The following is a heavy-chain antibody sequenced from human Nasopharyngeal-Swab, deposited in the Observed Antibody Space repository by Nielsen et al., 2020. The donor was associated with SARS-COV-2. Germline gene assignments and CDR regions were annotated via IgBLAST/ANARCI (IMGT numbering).Heavy chain of an antibody. CDR3: ARARRPSSMVRHRLNWFDP. J-gene: IGHJ5*02. CDR1: GGSISGYS. CDR2: INHSGST. V-gene: IGHV4-34*01. Sequence: GSLRLSCTVSGGSISGYSWSWIRQPPGKGLEWIGEINHSGSTNYNPSLKSRVTISVDTSKNQFSLKLSSVSVADTAVYYCARARRPSSMVRHRLNWFDPWGQGTLVTVSS. D-gene: IGHD3-10*01.